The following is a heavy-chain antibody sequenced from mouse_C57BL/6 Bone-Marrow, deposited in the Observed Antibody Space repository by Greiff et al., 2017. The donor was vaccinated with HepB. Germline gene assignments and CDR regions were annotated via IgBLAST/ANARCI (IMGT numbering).Heavy chain of an antibody. Sequence: EVQLQESGGDLVKPGGSLKLSCAASGFTFSSYGMSWVRQTPDKRLEWVATISSGGSYTYYPDSVKGRFTISRDNAKNTLYLQMSSLKSEDTAMYYCARPLITTVFDYWGQGTTLTVSS. CDR2: ISSGGSYT. J-gene: IGHJ2*01. CDR1: GFTFSSYG. V-gene: IGHV5-6*01. D-gene: IGHD1-1*01. CDR3: ARPLITTVFDY.